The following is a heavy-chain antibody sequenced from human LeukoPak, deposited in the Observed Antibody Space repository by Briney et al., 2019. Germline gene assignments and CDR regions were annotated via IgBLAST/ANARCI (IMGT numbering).Heavy chain of an antibody. CDR1: GFTFSSYE. CDR3: ARDLAWGAFDY. J-gene: IGHJ4*02. CDR2: ISSSGSTI. D-gene: IGHD3-16*01. Sequence: GGSLRLSCAASGFTFSSYEMNWVRQAPGKGLEWVSYISSSGSTIYYADSVKGRFTISRDNAKNSLYLQMNSLRVEDTAVYYCARDLAWGAFDYRGQGTLVTVSS. V-gene: IGHV3-48*03.